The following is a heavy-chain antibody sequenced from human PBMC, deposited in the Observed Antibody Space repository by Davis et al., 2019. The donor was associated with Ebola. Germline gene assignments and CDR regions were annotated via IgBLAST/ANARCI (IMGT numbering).Heavy chain of an antibody. CDR1: GGSFSGYY. Sequence: SETLSLTCAVYGGSFSGYYWSWIRQPPGEGLEWIGEINHTGSSNYNPSLKSRVTISVDTSKNQFSLKLSSVTAADTAVYYCARFDVVVLPASSSAYYYYMDVWGRGTTVTVSS. J-gene: IGHJ6*03. CDR2: INHTGSS. D-gene: IGHD2-2*01. CDR3: ARFDVVVLPASSSAYYYYMDV. V-gene: IGHV4-34*01.